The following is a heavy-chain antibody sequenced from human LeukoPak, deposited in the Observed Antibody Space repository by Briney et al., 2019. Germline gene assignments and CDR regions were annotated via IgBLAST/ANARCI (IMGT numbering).Heavy chain of an antibody. CDR3: AKDRGNVRYFDWLSRFTKLRYYYYYYMDV. D-gene: IGHD3-9*01. Sequence: PGGSLRLSCAASGFTFSSYGMHWVRQAPGKGLEWVAFIRYDGSNKYYADSVKGRFTISRDNSKNTLYLQMNSLRAEDTAVYYCAKDRGNVRYFDWLSRFTKLRYYYYYYMDVWGKGTTVTISS. CDR1: GFTFSSYG. V-gene: IGHV3-30*02. J-gene: IGHJ6*03. CDR2: IRYDGSNK.